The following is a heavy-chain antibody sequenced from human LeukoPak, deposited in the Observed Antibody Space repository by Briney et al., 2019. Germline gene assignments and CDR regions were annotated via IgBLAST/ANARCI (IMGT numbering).Heavy chain of an antibody. CDR3: ARDWGTPMAHTDH. CDR1: GGSLSSPYY. V-gene: IGHV4-38-2*02. J-gene: IGHJ5*02. Sequence: SETLSLTCTVSGGSLSSPYYWGWIRQPPGKGLEWIGSIYHTGTAYYNPSLRSRVAVSVDTSKNQFSLNLSSVTAADTAVYYCARDWGTPMAHTDHWGQGTLVTVSS. CDR2: IYHTGTA. D-gene: IGHD3-16*01.